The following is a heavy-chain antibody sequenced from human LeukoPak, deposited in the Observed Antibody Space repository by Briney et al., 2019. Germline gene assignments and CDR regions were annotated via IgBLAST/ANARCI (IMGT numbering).Heavy chain of an antibody. Sequence: PSETLSLTCAVYGGSFSGYYWSWIRQPPGKGLEWIGEINHSGSTNYNPSLKSRVTISVDTSKNQFSLKLSSVTAADTAVYYCATGVHGIAAAGDYYFDYWGQGTPVTVSS. CDR1: GGSFSGYY. J-gene: IGHJ4*02. D-gene: IGHD6-13*01. CDR2: INHSGST. CDR3: ATGVHGIAAAGDYYFDY. V-gene: IGHV4-34*01.